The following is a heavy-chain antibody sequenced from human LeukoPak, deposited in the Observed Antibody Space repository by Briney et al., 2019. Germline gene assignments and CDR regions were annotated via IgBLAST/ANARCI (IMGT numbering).Heavy chain of an antibody. CDR1: GYTLTELS. Sequence: ASVKVSCKVSGYTLTELSMHWVRQAPGKGLEWMGGFDPEDGETIYAQKFQGRVTMTEDTSTDTAYMELSSLRSEDTAVYYCAALMSIAARPAYYYYYMDVWGKGTTVTVSS. J-gene: IGHJ6*03. CDR3: AALMSIAARPAYYYYYMDV. CDR2: FDPEDGET. V-gene: IGHV1-24*01. D-gene: IGHD6-6*01.